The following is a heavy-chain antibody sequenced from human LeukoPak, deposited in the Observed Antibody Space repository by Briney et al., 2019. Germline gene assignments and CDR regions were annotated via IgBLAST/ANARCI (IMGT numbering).Heavy chain of an antibody. D-gene: IGHD2-8*02. V-gene: IGHV3-73*01. Sequence: GGSLRLSCAASGFTFSGSAIHWVRQASGKGLEWVGRIRSKANNHATAYVASVKGRFTISRDDSKNTAYLQMDSLKTEDTAVYYCTRLLENTGPSLDYWGQGTLVTVSS. J-gene: IGHJ4*02. CDR2: IRSKANNHAT. CDR3: TRLLENTGPSLDY. CDR1: GFTFSGSA.